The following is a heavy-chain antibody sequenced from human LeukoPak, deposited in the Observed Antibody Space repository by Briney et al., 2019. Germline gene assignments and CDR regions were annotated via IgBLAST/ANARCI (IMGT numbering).Heavy chain of an antibody. CDR3: ARQSPGRRGGYYYVPPDF. D-gene: IGHD3-22*01. J-gene: IGHJ4*01. CDR2: ISSSGGTM. V-gene: IGHV3-11*01. Sequence: GGSLRLSCAASGFTFSDYYMSWIRQAPGKGLEWVSYISSSGGTMYYADSVKGRFTISRDNAKNSLYLQMNSLRAEDTAVYYCARQSPGRRGGYYYVPPDFWGQGTLVTVSS. CDR1: GFTFSDYY.